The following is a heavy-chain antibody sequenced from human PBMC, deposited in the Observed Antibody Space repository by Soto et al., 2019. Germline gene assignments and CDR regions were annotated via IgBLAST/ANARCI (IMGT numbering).Heavy chain of an antibody. CDR2: TYYRSKWYN. J-gene: IGHJ4*02. Sequence: SQTLSLTCAISGDSVSSNSAAWNWIRPSPSRGLEWLGRTYYRSKWYNDYAVSVKSRITINPDTSKNQFSLQLNSVTPEDTAVYYCARFGVKDWCFDDWGQGTLVTAPQ. V-gene: IGHV6-1*01. CDR1: GDSVSSNSAA. D-gene: IGHD3-16*01. CDR3: ARFGVKDWCFDD.